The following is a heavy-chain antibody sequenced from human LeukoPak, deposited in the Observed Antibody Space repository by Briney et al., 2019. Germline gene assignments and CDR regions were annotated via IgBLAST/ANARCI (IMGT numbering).Heavy chain of an antibody. V-gene: IGHV3-7*01. CDR1: GFTFSGHW. CDR3: TRDRSRAEDD. Sequence: GGSLRPSCAASGFTFSGHWMSWVRQAPGKGLEWVANINQGGSDKYYVDSVKGRFTISRDNANNLLYLQMNSLRGEDTAVYYCTRDRSRAEDDWGQGTMVTVSS. D-gene: IGHD1-14*01. J-gene: IGHJ4*02. CDR2: INQGGSDK.